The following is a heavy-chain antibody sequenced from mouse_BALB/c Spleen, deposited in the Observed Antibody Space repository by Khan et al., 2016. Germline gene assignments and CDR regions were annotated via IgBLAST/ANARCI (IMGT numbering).Heavy chain of an antibody. V-gene: IGHV5-4*02. CDR3: ARDDRWFAY. J-gene: IGHJ3*01. CDR2: ISDGGSYT. Sequence: EVELVESGGGLVKPGGSLKLSCAASGFTFSDYYMYWVRQTPEKRLEWVATISDGGSYTYYPDSVKARFTISRDNAKNNLYLQMSSLKSEDTAMYYCARDDRWFAYWGQGTLVTVSA. CDR1: GFTFSDYY. D-gene: IGHD2-14*01.